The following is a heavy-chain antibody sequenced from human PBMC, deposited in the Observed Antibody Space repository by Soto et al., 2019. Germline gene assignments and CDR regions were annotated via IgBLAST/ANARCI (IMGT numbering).Heavy chain of an antibody. V-gene: IGHV4-59*01. CDR1: GGSISGYY. CDR3: ARDLWGYCGTDCYPLDV. J-gene: IGHJ6*02. CDR2: MYNTGST. D-gene: IGHD2-21*02. Sequence: QVQLQESGPGLVKPSKTLSLTCTVSGGSISGYYWSWIRQPPGKGLEWIGYMYNTGSTVYNPSFKRRVTISVDTSKNQFSLKLNSVTAADTAVYYCARDLWGYCGTDCYPLDVWGQGATVTVSS.